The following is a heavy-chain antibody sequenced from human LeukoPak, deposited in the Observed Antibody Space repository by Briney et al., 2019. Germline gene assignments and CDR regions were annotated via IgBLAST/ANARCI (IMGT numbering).Heavy chain of an antibody. D-gene: IGHD1-26*01. Sequence: GGSRRLPCAASGFTFSSYWMSWVRQAPGKGLEWVSSISGSTTYIYYADSLKGRFTISRDNAKNSLYLQMNSLRAEDTGLYYCVRYRDYSYGLDVWGQGTTVTVSS. CDR3: VRYRDYSYGLDV. V-gene: IGHV3-21*06. CDR1: GFTFSSYW. J-gene: IGHJ6*02. CDR2: ISGSTTYI.